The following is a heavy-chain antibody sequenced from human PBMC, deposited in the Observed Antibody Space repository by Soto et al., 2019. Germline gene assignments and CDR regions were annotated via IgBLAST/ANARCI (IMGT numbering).Heavy chain of an antibody. Sequence: GGSLRLSCAASGFTFSSHSMNWVHQAPGKGLEWVSSISSSSSYIYYADSVKGRFTISRDNAKNSLYLQMNSLRAEDTAVYYCARADVLLWFGDKTGGFDYWGQGALVTVSS. D-gene: IGHD3-10*01. CDR3: ARADVLLWFGDKTGGFDY. V-gene: IGHV3-21*01. CDR2: ISSSSSYI. J-gene: IGHJ4*02. CDR1: GFTFSSHS.